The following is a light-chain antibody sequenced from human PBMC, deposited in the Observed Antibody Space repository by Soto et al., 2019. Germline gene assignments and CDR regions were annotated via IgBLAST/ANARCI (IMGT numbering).Light chain of an antibody. CDR1: SSNIGDNT. J-gene: IGLJ3*02. CDR3: AAWDDNLRGHWV. Sequence: QSVLAQSPSASGTPGQRVTISCSGSSSNIGDNTVNWYQQFPGTAPRLLIYNNDQRPSGVPDRFSGSKSGTSASLAISGLQSADEAEDYCAAWDDNLRGHWVFGGGTKLTVL. V-gene: IGLV1-44*01. CDR2: NND.